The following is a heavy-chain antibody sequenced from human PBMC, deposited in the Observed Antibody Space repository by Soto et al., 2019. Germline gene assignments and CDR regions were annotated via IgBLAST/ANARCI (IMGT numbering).Heavy chain of an antibody. Sequence: SETLSLTCTVSGGSISSSSYYWGWLRQPPGKGLEWIGSIYYSGSTYYNPSLKSRVTISVDTSKNQFSLKLSSVTAADTAVYYCARAKLYCSGGSCYEIHRGFDPWGQGTLVTVSS. CDR1: GGSISSSSYY. J-gene: IGHJ5*02. D-gene: IGHD2-15*01. CDR2: IYYSGST. V-gene: IGHV4-39*01. CDR3: ARAKLYCSGGSCYEIHRGFDP.